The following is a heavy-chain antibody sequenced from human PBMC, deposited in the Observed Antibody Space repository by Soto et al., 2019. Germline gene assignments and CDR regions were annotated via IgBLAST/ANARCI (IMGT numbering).Heavy chain of an antibody. Sequence: QVHLVQSGAEVKKPGASVKVXCXGXGYAFTTYGITWVRQAPGQGLEWMGWISAHNGNTNYAQKLQGRVTVTRDTSTSTAYMELRSLRSDDTAVYYCARGRYGDYWGQGALVTVSS. CDR1: GYAFTTYG. J-gene: IGHJ4*02. D-gene: IGHD1-1*01. CDR3: ARGRYGDY. V-gene: IGHV1-18*01. CDR2: ISAHNGNT.